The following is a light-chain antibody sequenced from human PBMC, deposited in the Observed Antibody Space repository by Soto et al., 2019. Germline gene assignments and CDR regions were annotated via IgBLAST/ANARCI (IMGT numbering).Light chain of an antibody. CDR1: QSVSSSY. CDR2: GAS. J-gene: IGKJ2*02. Sequence: EIVLTQSPGTLSLSPGERATLSCRASQSVSSSYLAWYQQKPGQAPRLLIYGASSRATGIPDRFSGSGSGTDFTLTISRREPEEFAVYYCQQYGSSPRTFGQGTKLEIK. V-gene: IGKV3-20*01. CDR3: QQYGSSPRT.